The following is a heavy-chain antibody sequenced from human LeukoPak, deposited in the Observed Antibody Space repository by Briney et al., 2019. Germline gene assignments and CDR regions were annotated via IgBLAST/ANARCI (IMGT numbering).Heavy chain of an antibody. D-gene: IGHD3-16*02. CDR3: AKVYACGGVIDLLDY. CDR1: GFTLSSYG. J-gene: IGHJ4*02. CDR2: ISYDGSNK. Sequence: GGSLRLSCAASGFTLSSYGMHWVRQAPGKGLEWVAVISYDGSNKYYADSVKGRFTISRDNSKNTLYLQMNSLRAEDTAVYDCAKVYACGGVIDLLDYWGQGTLVTVSS. V-gene: IGHV3-30*18.